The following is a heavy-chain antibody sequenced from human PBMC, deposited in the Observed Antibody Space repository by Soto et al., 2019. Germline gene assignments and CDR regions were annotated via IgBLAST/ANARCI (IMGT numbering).Heavy chain of an antibody. CDR3: ARWYYYGSGSFYYGMDV. D-gene: IGHD3-10*01. V-gene: IGHV3-53*04. Sequence: EVQLVESGGGLVQPGGSLRLSCAASGFTVSSNYMSWVRQAPGKGLEWVSVIYSGGSTYYADSVTGRFSISRHNSKNTLYLQMNSLRAEDTAVYYCARWYYYGSGSFYYGMDVWGQGTTVTVS. J-gene: IGHJ6*02. CDR2: IYSGGST. CDR1: GFTVSSNY.